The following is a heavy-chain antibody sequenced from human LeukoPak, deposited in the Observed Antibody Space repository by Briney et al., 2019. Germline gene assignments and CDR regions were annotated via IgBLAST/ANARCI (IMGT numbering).Heavy chain of an antibody. J-gene: IGHJ5*02. V-gene: IGHV4-30-4*01. D-gene: IGHD6-19*01. CDR3: ARAGSRIAVAGKAFDP. CDR1: GGSISSGDYY. CDR2: IYYSGST. Sequence: PSQTLSLTCTVSGGSISSGDYYWSWIRQPPGKGLEWIGYIYYSGSTYYNPSLKSRVTISVDTSKNQFSLKLSTVTAADKATYYCARAGSRIAVAGKAFDPWGQGPLVTVSS.